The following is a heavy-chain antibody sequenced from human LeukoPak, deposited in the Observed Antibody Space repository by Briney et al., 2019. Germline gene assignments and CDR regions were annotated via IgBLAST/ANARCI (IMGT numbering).Heavy chain of an antibody. V-gene: IGHV1-69*13. D-gene: IGHD6-13*01. J-gene: IGHJ6*02. Sequence: SVKVSCKASGYTFTSYAISWVRQAPGQGLEWMGGIIPIFGTANYAQKFQGRVTITADESTSTAYMELSSLRSEDTAVYYCASAAVDYYYYGMDVWGQGTTVTVSS. CDR1: GYTFTSYA. CDR3: ASAAVDYYYYGMDV. CDR2: IIPIFGTA.